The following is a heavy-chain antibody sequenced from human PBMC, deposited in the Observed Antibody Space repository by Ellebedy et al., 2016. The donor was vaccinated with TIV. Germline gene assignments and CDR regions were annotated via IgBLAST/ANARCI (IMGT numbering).Heavy chain of an antibody. J-gene: IGHJ4*02. D-gene: IGHD3-22*01. CDR3: ATDLIVVASY. CDR1: GFTFSNAW. V-gene: IGHV3-15*01. CDR2: IKSKTDGGTT. Sequence: GGSLRLXXAASGFTFSNAWMSWVRQAPGKGLEWVGRIKSKTDGGTTDYAAPVKGRFTISRDDSKNTLYLQMNSLKTEDTAVYYCATDLIVVASYWGQGTLVTVSS.